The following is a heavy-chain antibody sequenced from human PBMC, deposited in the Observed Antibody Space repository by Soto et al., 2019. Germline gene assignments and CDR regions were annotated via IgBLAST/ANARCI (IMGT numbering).Heavy chain of an antibody. CDR3: ARDLSEYSSSSHLFYYYYYGMDV. J-gene: IGHJ6*02. D-gene: IGHD6-6*01. V-gene: IGHV1-3*01. CDR2: INAGNGNT. CDR1: GYTFTSYA. Sequence: ASVKVSCKASGYTFTSYAMHWVHQAPGQRLEWMGWINAGNGNTKYSQKFQGRVTITRDTSASTAYMELSSLRSEDTAVYYCARDLSEYSSSSHLFYYYYYGMDVWGQGTTVTVSS.